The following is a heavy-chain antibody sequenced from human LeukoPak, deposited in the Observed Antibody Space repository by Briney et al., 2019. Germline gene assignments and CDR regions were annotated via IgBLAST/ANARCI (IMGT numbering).Heavy chain of an antibody. J-gene: IGHJ4*02. V-gene: IGHV4-59*01. CDR3: ARAASGNGGHYFDY. CDR2: IYYSGST. Sequence: SETLSLTCTVSGGSISSYYWSWIRQPPGKGLEWIGYIYYSGSTNYNPSLKSRVTISVDTSKNQFSLKLSSVTAADTAVYYCARAASGNGGHYFDYWGQGTLVTVSS. CDR1: GGSISSYY. D-gene: IGHD1-26*01.